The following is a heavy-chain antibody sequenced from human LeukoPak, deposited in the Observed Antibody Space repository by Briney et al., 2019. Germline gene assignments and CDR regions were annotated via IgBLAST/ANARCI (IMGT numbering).Heavy chain of an antibody. D-gene: IGHD5-12*01. Sequence: LAGGSLRLSCAASGFTFSSFGMTWVRQAPGKGLEWVSAISGSGDITYYADSVKGRFTISRDNSKNTLYLQMNSLRADDTAVYYCARDPILSGYDFWGQGTLVTVSS. CDR2: ISGSGDIT. CDR3: ARDPILSGYDF. V-gene: IGHV3-23*01. CDR1: GFTFSSFG. J-gene: IGHJ4*02.